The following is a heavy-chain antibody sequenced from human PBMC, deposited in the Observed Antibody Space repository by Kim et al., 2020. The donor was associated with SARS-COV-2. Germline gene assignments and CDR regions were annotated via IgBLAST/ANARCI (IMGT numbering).Heavy chain of an antibody. J-gene: IGHJ4*02. CDR3: ASARTYYYDSSGYYQLDY. D-gene: IGHD3-22*01. V-gene: IGHV3-33*01. CDR2: IWYDGSNK. CDR1: GFTFSSYG. Sequence: GGSLRLSCAASGFTFSSYGMHWVRQAPGKGLEWVAVIWYDGSNKYYADSVKGRFTISRDNSKNTLYLQMNSLRAEDTAVYYCASARTYYYDSSGYYQLDYGRQGTLVTVLS.